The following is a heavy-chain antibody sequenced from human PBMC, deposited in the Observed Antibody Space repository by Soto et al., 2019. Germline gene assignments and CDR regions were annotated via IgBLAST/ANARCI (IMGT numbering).Heavy chain of an antibody. Sequence: PSETLSLTCTVSGGSISSGDYYWSWIRQPPGKGLEWIGYIYYSGSTYYNPSLKSRVTISVDTSKNQFSLKLCSVTAADTAVYYCARVEHIVVVTAIYWFDPWGQGTLVTVSS. CDR3: ARVEHIVVVTAIYWFDP. J-gene: IGHJ5*02. CDR1: GGSISSGDYY. D-gene: IGHD2-21*02. CDR2: IYYSGST. V-gene: IGHV4-30-4*01.